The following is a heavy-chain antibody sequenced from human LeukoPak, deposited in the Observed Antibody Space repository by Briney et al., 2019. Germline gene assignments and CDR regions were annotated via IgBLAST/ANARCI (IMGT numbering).Heavy chain of an antibody. V-gene: IGHV1-46*01. Sequence: GASVKVSCKASGYTFTGYYMHWVRQAPGQGLEWMGIINPTGDGTTYAQKFQGRVTMTRDTSTSTVYMDLSSLRSEDTAFYYCARLTTDCTRTSCRDYWGQGTLVTVSS. CDR3: ARLTTDCTRTSCRDY. CDR2: INPTGDGT. CDR1: GYTFTGYY. D-gene: IGHD2-2*01. J-gene: IGHJ4*02.